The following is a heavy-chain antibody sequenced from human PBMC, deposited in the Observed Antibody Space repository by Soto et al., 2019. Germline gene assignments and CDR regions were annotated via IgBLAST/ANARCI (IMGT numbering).Heavy chain of an antibody. CDR3: ARFVPCSDGTCAIAY. V-gene: IGHV4-59*12. CDR2: IYYSGST. D-gene: IGHD2-15*01. CDR1: GGSISSYY. J-gene: IGHJ4*02. Sequence: SETLSLTCTVSGGSISSYYWSWIRQPPGKGLEWIGYIYYSGSTNYNPSLKSRVTISVDTSKNQFSLKLTSVTAADTAVYYCARFVPCSDGTCAIAYWGQGTLVTVSS.